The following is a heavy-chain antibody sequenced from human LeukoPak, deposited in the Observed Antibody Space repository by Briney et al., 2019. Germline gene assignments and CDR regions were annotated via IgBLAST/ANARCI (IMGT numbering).Heavy chain of an antibody. D-gene: IGHD2-15*01. CDR1: GYTFTSYD. J-gene: IGHJ6*03. V-gene: IGHV1-8*01. CDR2: MNPNSGNT. Sequence: ASVKVSCKASGYTFTSYDINWVRQATGQGLEWMGWMNPNSGNTGYAQKFQGRVTMTRNTSISTAYMELSSLRSEDTAVYYCARDCSGGSCYSWYHYYYMDVWGKGTTVTVSS. CDR3: ARDCSGGSCYSWYHYYYMDV.